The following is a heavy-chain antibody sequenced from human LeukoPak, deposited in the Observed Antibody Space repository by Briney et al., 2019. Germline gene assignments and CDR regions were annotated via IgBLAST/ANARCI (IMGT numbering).Heavy chain of an antibody. V-gene: IGHV1-2*02. Sequence: ASVKVSCRASGYTFTGYNIHWVRQAPGQGLEWMGWINPGTGGTDSAQKFQGRVTMTRDTSLSTAYLEVSGLTSDDTAVYYCARPKAAAGTISALEIWGQGTLVTVSS. D-gene: IGHD6-13*01. J-gene: IGHJ3*02. CDR1: GYTFTGYN. CDR3: ARPKAAAGTISALEI. CDR2: INPGTGGT.